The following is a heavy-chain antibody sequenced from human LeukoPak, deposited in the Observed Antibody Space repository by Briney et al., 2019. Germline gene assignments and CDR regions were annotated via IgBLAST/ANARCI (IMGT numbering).Heavy chain of an antibody. CDR2: ISRSGDTI. J-gene: IGHJ4*02. D-gene: IGHD1-7*01. CDR3: AGYHWNSGVVY. CDR1: WFNFRGYA. Sequence: GFLRILCGASWFNFRGYAMSLIRQAPREGLEWVSYISRSGDTIDYADSVKGRFSISRDNAKNSLYLQMNSLRAEDTAVYYCAGYHWNSGVVYWGQGTLVTVSS. V-gene: IGHV3-11*01.